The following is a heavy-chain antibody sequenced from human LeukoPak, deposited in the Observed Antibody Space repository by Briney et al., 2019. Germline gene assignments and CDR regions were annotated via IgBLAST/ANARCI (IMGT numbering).Heavy chain of an antibody. V-gene: IGHV1-69*13. J-gene: IGHJ4*02. CDR1: GGTFSSYA. Sequence: GASVKVSCKASGGTFSSYAISWVRQAPGQGLEWMGGIIPIFGTANYAQKLQGRVTITADESTSTAYMELSSLRSEDTAVYYCARGAQLELRAPFDYWGQGTLVTVSS. CDR2: IIPIFGTA. CDR3: ARGAQLELRAPFDY. D-gene: IGHD1-7*01.